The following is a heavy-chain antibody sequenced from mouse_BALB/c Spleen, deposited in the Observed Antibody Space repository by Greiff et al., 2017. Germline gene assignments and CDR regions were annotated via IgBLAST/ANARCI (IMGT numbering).Heavy chain of an antibody. CDR3: ARVYGNYDAMDY. CDR2: ISDGGSYT. Sequence: EVKVVESGGGLVKPGGSLKLSCAASGFTFSDYYMYWVRQTPEKRLEWVATISDGGSYTYYPDSVKGRFTISRDNAKNNLYLQMSSLKSEDTAMYYCARVYGNYDAMDYWGQGTSVTVSS. CDR1: GFTFSDYY. D-gene: IGHD2-1*01. J-gene: IGHJ4*01. V-gene: IGHV5-4*02.